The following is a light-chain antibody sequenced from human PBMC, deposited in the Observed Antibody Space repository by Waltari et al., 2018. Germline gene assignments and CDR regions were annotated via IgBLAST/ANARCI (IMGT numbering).Light chain of an antibody. CDR1: QSVSHY. V-gene: IGKV1-39*01. Sequence: DIQMTQSPSSLSASVGDRVTITCRASQSVSHYLSWYQQKPGRAPVLLIYAASSLQSGVPSRVSGSGSGTDFTLTISSLQPDDFASCFCQQSFNVPTFGPGTRVEVK. CDR2: AAS. CDR3: QQSFNVPT. J-gene: IGKJ1*01.